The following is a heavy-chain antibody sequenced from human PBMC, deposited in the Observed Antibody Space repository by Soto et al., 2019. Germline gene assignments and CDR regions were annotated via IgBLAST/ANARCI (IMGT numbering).Heavy chain of an antibody. CDR3: AGSYRSRFDY. D-gene: IGHD3-16*02. CDR2: IYYSGST. Sequence: SETLSLTCTVSGGSISNYYWSWIRQPPGKGLEWIGYIYYSGSTNYNPSLKSRVTISVDTSKNQFSLELSSVTAADTAVYFCAGSYRSRFDYWGQGTLVTVLL. J-gene: IGHJ4*02. V-gene: IGHV4-59*01. CDR1: GGSISNYY.